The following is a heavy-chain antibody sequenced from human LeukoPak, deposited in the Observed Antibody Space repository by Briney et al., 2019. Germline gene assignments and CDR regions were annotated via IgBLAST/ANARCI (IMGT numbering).Heavy chain of an antibody. CDR3: AKVLHYDFWSGYPYWFDP. Sequence: SGTLSLTCTVSGGSISSGSYYWSWIRQPAGKGLEWIGRIYTSGSTNYNPSLKSRVTISVDTSKNQFSLKLSSVTAADTAVYYCAKVLHYDFWSGYPYWFDPWGQGTLVTVSS. D-gene: IGHD3-3*01. J-gene: IGHJ5*02. V-gene: IGHV4-61*02. CDR2: IYTSGST. CDR1: GGSISSGSYY.